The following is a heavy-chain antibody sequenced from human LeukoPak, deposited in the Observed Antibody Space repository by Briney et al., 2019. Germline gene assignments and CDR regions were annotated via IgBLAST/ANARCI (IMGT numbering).Heavy chain of an antibody. CDR1: GFTVSSNY. CDR3: ARDPHYSNYLWTYFDY. V-gene: IGHV3-66*01. J-gene: IGHJ4*02. Sequence: GGSLRLSCAASGFTVSSNYMSWVRQAPGKGLEWVSVIYSGGSTYYADSVKGRFTISRDNSKNTLYLQMNSLRAEDTAVYYCARDPHYSNYLWTYFDYWGQGTLVTVSS. CDR2: IYSGGST. D-gene: IGHD4-4*01.